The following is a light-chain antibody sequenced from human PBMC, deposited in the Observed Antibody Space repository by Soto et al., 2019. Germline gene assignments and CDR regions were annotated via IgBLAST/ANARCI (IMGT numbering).Light chain of an antibody. V-gene: IGKV1-8*01. CDR3: QQYYSYPRT. J-gene: IGKJ3*01. Sequence: AIRMTQSPSSFSASTGDRVTITCRASQGISSYLAWYKQKPGKAPKLLIYAASTLQSGVPSRFSGSGSGTDFTLTISCLQSEDFATYYCQQYYSYPRTFGPGTKVDIK. CDR1: QGISSY. CDR2: AAS.